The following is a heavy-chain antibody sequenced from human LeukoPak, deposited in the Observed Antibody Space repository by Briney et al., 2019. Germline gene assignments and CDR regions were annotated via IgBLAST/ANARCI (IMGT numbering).Heavy chain of an antibody. V-gene: IGHV4-31*11. CDR3: ARGGYYDQAMDV. Sequence: SETLSLTCAVYGGSFSGYYWSWIRQHPGKGLEWIGYIYYSGSTYYNPSLKSRVTISVDTSKNQFFLKLSSVTAADTAVYYCARGGYYDQAMDVCGQGTTVTVSS. J-gene: IGHJ6*02. CDR1: GGSFSGYY. D-gene: IGHD3-22*01. CDR2: IYYSGST.